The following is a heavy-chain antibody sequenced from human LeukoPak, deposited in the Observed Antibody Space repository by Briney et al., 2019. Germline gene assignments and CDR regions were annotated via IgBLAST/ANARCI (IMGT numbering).Heavy chain of an antibody. J-gene: IGHJ4*02. D-gene: IGHD5-12*01. CDR1: GASISSYY. CDR2: IYYSGSA. CDR3: ARGGGDY. V-gene: IGHV4-59*01. Sequence: PSETLSLTCTVSGASISSYYWSWIRQPPGKGLEWIGYIYYSGSANYNPSLKSRVTISVDTSKNQFSLKLSSVTAADTAVYYCARGGGDYWGQGTLVTVSS.